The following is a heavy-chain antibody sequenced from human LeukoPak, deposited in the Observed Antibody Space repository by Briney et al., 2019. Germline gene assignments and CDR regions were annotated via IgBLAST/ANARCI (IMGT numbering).Heavy chain of an antibody. CDR2: ISYDGSNK. J-gene: IGHJ6*02. CDR3: AGDGIVVVPAAILRYYYYGVDV. Sequence: PGGSLRLSCAASGFTFSSYAMHWVRQAPGKGLEWVAVISYDGSNKYYADSVKGRFTISRDNSKNTLYLQMNSLRAEDTAVYYCAGDGIVVVPAAILRYYYYGVDVWGQGTTVTVSS. D-gene: IGHD2-2*02. CDR1: GFTFSSYA. V-gene: IGHV3-30-3*01.